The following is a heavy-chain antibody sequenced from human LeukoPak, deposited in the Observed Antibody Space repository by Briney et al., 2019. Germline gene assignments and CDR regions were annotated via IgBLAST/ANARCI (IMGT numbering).Heavy chain of an antibody. J-gene: IGHJ4*02. V-gene: IGHV3-23*01. CDR1: GFTFSDYA. CDR2: ISGSGGST. Sequence: GGSPRLSCAASGFTFSDYAMSWVRQAPGKGLEWVSAISGSGGSTYYADSVKGRFTISRDNSKNTLYLQMNSLRAEDTAVYYCAKGERYYYDSSGYYVVYWGQGTLVTVSS. CDR3: AKGERYYYDSSGYYVVY. D-gene: IGHD3-22*01.